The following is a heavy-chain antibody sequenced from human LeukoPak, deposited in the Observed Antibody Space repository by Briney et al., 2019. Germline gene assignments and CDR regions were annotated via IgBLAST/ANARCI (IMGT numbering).Heavy chain of an antibody. Sequence: ASVKVSCKASGYTFTSYGISWVRQAPGQGLEWMGWISAYNGNTNYAQKFQGRVTITADESTSTAYMELSSLRSEDTAVYYCARDIAAAPTYYYYGMDVWGQGTTVTVSS. CDR1: GYTFTSYG. CDR2: ISAYNGNT. D-gene: IGHD6-13*01. J-gene: IGHJ6*02. V-gene: IGHV1-18*01. CDR3: ARDIAAAPTYYYYGMDV.